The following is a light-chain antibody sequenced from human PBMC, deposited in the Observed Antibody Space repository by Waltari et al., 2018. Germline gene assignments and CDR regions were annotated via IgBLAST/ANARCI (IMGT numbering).Light chain of an antibody. CDR2: RAS. Sequence: EIVLTQSPGTASLSPGERVTLSCRASQSVGSSSLAWYQQKPGQAPRPVIYRASSRATGIPDRLSGSCSGTDFSLTISRLEPEDFAVYYCQQHGTLPATFGQGTKVEIK. J-gene: IGKJ1*01. CDR3: QQHGTLPAT. V-gene: IGKV3-20*01. CDR1: QSVGSSS.